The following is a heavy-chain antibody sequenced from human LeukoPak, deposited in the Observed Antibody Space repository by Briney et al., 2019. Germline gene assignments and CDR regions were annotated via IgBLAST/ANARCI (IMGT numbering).Heavy chain of an antibody. Sequence: ASVKVSRKASGYSFTSYGISWVRQAPGQGLEWMGWISGYNGNRNYAQKFQGRVAMTTDTSTSTAYMELRSLRSDDTAVYYCARMSPSSSPGYWGQGTLVTVSS. D-gene: IGHD2-2*01. CDR1: GYSFTSYG. CDR3: ARMSPSSSPGY. CDR2: ISGYNGNR. J-gene: IGHJ4*02. V-gene: IGHV1-18*01.